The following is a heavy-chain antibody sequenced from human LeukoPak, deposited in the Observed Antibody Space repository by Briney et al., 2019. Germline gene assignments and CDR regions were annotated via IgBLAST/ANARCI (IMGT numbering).Heavy chain of an antibody. J-gene: IGHJ4*02. CDR1: GGTFSSYT. D-gene: IGHD1-1*01. CDR2: IIPILGIA. Sequence: SVKVSCKASGGTFSSYTISWVRQAPGQGLEWMGRIIPILGIANYAQKFQGRVTTTADKSTSTAYMELSSLRSEDTAVYYCARDKGTTPGDYWGQGTLVTVSS. CDR3: ARDKGTTPGDY. V-gene: IGHV1-69*04.